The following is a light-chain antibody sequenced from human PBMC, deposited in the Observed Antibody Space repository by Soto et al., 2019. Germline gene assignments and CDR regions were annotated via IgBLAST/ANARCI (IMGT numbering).Light chain of an antibody. CDR1: NIGTKG. V-gene: IGLV3-21*02. J-gene: IGLJ3*02. Sequence: SYELTQQPSVSVAPGQTATITCGGDNIGTKGVHWYQQKAGQAPELVVYNGRDRPSGIPERFSGSNSGNTATLTITRVEAGDEADFYCQVRESPSDYSVVFGGGTKLTVL. CDR3: QVRESPSDYSVV. CDR2: NGR.